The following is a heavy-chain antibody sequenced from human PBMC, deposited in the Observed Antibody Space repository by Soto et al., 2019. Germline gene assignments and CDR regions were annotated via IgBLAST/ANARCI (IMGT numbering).Heavy chain of an antibody. CDR2: IYWDDDK. Sequence: SGPTREPTQTLTLTCTFSGFSLSTSGVGVGWIRQPPGKALEWLTFIYWDDDKRNSPFLKSRLTITKDTSKNQVVLTMTNMDPVDTATYYFAHRRGSSWLNDAFYIWGQGTMVTVSS. D-gene: IGHD6-13*01. V-gene: IGHV2-5*02. J-gene: IGHJ3*02. CDR3: AHRRGSSWLNDAFYI. CDR1: GFSLSTSGVG.